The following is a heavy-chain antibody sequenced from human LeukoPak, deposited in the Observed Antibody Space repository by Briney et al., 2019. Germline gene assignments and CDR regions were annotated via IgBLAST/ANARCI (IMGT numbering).Heavy chain of an antibody. Sequence: GGSLRLSCAASGFTFSSYAMSWVRQAPGKGLEWVSAISGSGGSTYYADSVKGRFTISRDNSKNTLYLQMNSLRAEDTAVSYCAKAGLRYFDWLPHAFDIWGQGTMVTVSS. D-gene: IGHD3-9*01. J-gene: IGHJ3*02. CDR1: GFTFSSYA. CDR3: AKAGLRYFDWLPHAFDI. CDR2: ISGSGGST. V-gene: IGHV3-23*01.